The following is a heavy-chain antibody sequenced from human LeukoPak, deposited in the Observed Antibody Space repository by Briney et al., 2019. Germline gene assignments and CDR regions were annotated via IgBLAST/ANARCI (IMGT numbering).Heavy chain of an antibody. V-gene: IGHV7-4-1*02. Sequence: ASVKVSCKASGYTFTSYAMKWVRQAPGQGLEWMGWINTNTGNPTYAQGFTGRFVFSLDTSVSTAYLQISSLKAEDTAVYYCAGDSRRQLWLREADYWGQGTLVTVSS. D-gene: IGHD5-18*01. CDR1: GYTFTSYA. J-gene: IGHJ4*02. CDR3: AGDSRRQLWLREADY. CDR2: INTNTGNP.